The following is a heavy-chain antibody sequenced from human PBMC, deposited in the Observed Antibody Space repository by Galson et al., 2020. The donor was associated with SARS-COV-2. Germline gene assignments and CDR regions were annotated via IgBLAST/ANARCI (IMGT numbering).Heavy chain of an antibody. V-gene: IGHV1-46*01. D-gene: IGHD4-17*01. CDR1: GYTFTSYY. CDR2: INPSGGST. J-gene: IGHJ6*02. Sequence: ASVQVSCKASGYTFTSYYMHWVRQAPGQGLEWMGIINPSGGSTSYAQKFQGRVTMTRDTSTSTVYMELSSLRSEDTAVYYCARDLTVTKAYYYYYGMDVWGQGTTVTVSS. CDR3: ARDLTVTKAYYYYYGMDV.